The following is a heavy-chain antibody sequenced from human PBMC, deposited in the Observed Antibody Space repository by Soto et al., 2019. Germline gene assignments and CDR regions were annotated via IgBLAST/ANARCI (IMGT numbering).Heavy chain of an antibody. V-gene: IGHV4-59*01. CDR3: ARDDSGAFDP. D-gene: IGHD2-21*02. Sequence: SETLSLPWTVAGGSISSYYWSWIRQPPGKGLEWIGYIYYSGSTNYNPSLKSRVTISVDTSKNQFSLKLSSVTAADTAVYYCARDDSGAFDPWGQGTLVTVSS. CDR2: IYYSGST. J-gene: IGHJ5*02. CDR1: GGSISSYY.